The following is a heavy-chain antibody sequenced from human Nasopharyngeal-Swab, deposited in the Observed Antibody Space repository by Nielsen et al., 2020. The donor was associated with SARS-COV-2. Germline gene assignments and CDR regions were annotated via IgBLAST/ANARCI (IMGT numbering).Heavy chain of an antibody. Sequence: GESLKISCAASGFTFSSYSMNWVRQAPGKGLEWVSSISSSSSYIYYADSVKGRFTISRDNAKNSLYLQMNSLRAEDTALYYCAKMNPYYYGMDVWGQGTTVTVSS. V-gene: IGHV3-21*04. CDR1: GFTFSSYS. J-gene: IGHJ6*02. D-gene: IGHD5-24*01. CDR2: ISSSSSYI. CDR3: AKMNPYYYGMDV.